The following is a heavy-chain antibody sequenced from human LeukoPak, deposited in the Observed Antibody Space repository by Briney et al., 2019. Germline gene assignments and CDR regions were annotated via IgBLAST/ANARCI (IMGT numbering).Heavy chain of an antibody. CDR3: ARVTTVTY. Sequence: PSETLSLTCAVYGGSFSGYYWSWIRQPPGKGLEWIGEINQSGSTNYNPPRKSRVTISVDPSNKQFSLKLTSVTPAASAFQYEARVTTVTYWGQGTLATAPS. D-gene: IGHD4-17*01. CDR2: INQSGST. V-gene: IGHV4-34*01. CDR1: GGSFSGYY. J-gene: IGHJ4*02.